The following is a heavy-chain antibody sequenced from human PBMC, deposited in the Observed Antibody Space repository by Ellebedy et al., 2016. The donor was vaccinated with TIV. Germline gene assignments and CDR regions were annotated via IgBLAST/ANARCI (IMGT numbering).Heavy chain of an antibody. CDR3: ARELGGYYYGMDV. CDR1: GGSVNSLSYY. V-gene: IGHV4-61*01. CDR2: IHDSGST. Sequence: MPSETLSLTCTVSGGSVNSLSYYWGWIRQPPGKGLEWIGNIHDSGSTKYSPSLKSRATISIDTSKNQFSLKLSSVTAADTAVYYCARELGGYYYGMDVWGQGTTVTVSS. D-gene: IGHD7-27*01. J-gene: IGHJ6*02.